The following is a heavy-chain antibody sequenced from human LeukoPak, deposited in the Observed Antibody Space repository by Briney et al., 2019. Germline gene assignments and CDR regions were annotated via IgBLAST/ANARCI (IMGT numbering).Heavy chain of an antibody. CDR3: ARSIDDTSGYYFGPEY. CDR1: GYSFTIYY. V-gene: IGHV1-46*01. D-gene: IGHD3-22*01. J-gene: IGHJ4*02. Sequence: ASVKVSCTASGYSFTIYYMHWVRQAPGQGLEWMGIINPSGGTINYAQKFQGRVSMTRDTSTSTVYMELSSLRSEDTAVYYCARSIDDTSGYYFGPEYWGQGTLVSVSS. CDR2: INPSGGTI.